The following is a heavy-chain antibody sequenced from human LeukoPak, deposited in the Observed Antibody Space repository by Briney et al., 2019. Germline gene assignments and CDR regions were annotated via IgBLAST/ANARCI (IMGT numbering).Heavy chain of an antibody. CDR1: GYTFTSYG. Sequence: GASVTVSCTASGYTFTSYGISWVRQAPGQGREGMGWISAYNSNTNYAQKLQGKVTMTTDTSTSTAYMELRSLRSDDTAVYYCARDNYGSGSYYSPAVDYWAREPWSPSPQ. V-gene: IGHV1-18*01. CDR2: ISAYNSNT. J-gene: IGHJ4*02. CDR3: ARDNYGSGSYYSPAVDY. D-gene: IGHD3-10*01.